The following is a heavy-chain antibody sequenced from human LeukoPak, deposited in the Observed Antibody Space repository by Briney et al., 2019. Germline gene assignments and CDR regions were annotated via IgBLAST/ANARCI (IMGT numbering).Heavy chain of an antibody. CDR3: AKVDSADYYDSSGLDY. D-gene: IGHD3-22*01. J-gene: IGHJ4*02. CDR2: ISGSGGST. V-gene: IGHV3-23*01. CDR1: GFTFSSYA. Sequence: GGSLRLSCAASGFTFSSYAMSWVRQAPGKGLEWVSAISGSGGSTYYADSVKGRFTISRDNSKNTLYLQMNSLRAEDTAVYYCAKVDSADYYDSSGLDYWGQGTLVTVSS.